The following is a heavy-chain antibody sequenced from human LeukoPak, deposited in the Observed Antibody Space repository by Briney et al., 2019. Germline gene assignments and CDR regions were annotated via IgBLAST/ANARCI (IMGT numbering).Heavy chain of an antibody. CDR3: ARVRMVRELTGYYYYYGMDV. CDR1: GFTFSSYW. Sequence: GGSLRLSCAASGFTFSSYWMSWVRQAPGKGLEWVANIKQDGSEKYYVDSVKGRFTISRDNAKNSLYLQMNSLRAEDTAVYYCARVRMVRELTGYYYYYGMDVWGQGTTVTVSS. V-gene: IGHV3-7*01. CDR2: IKQDGSEK. J-gene: IGHJ6*02. D-gene: IGHD3-10*01.